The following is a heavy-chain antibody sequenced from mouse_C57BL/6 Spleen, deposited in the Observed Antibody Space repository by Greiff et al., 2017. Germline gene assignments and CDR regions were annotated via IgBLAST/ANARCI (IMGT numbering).Heavy chain of an antibody. CDR3: ARRIDYDYGFAY. Sequence: QVQLKQPGAELVKPGASVKLSCKASGYTFTSYWMHWVKQRPGQGLEWIGMIHPNSGSTNYNEKFKSKATLTVDKSSSTAYMQLSSLTSEDSAVYYCARRIDYDYGFAYWGQGTLVTVSA. V-gene: IGHV1-64*01. CDR1: GYTFTSYW. CDR2: IHPNSGST. J-gene: IGHJ3*01. D-gene: IGHD2-4*01.